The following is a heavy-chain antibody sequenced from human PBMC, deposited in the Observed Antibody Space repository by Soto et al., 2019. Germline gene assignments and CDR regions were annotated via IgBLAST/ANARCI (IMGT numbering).Heavy chain of an antibody. D-gene: IGHD3-22*01. CDR3: ARDKSYDINAAFDM. CDR1: GYSFTGYY. CDR2: VNPNSGDT. V-gene: IGHV1-2*02. Sequence: QVQLVQAGAEVKKPGASVKVSCKASGYSFTGYYMQWVRQAPGQGLEWMGWVNPNSGDTNYAQKLQGRVTLTRDTSIKIAYMELSSLRSDDTAVYYCARDKSYDINAAFDMWGQGTMVTVSS. J-gene: IGHJ3*02.